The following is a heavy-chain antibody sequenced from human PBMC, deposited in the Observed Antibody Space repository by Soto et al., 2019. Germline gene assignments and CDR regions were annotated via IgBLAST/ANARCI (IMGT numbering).Heavy chain of an antibody. CDR3: ARDLGTGTDY. Sequence: SETLSLTCAVSGDSITSSNWWSWVRQAPGKGLEWIGEIYHSGATTYNPSLKNRATISVDPSNNHFSLELTSVTAADTAVYFCARDLGTGTDYWGRGTLVTVSS. J-gene: IGHJ4*02. D-gene: IGHD1-1*01. V-gene: IGHV4-4*02. CDR2: IYHSGAT. CDR1: GDSITSSNW.